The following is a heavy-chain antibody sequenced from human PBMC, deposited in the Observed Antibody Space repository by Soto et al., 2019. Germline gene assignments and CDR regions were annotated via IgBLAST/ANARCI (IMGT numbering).Heavy chain of an antibody. V-gene: IGHV3-23*01. CDR3: GKGTSSGYYRPIDY. CDR2: ISDSGNST. CDR1: GFTFSSYA. J-gene: IGHJ4*02. Sequence: GGSLRLSCAASGFTFSSYAMSWVRQAPGKELEWVSTISDSGNSTYYRDSVKGQFTISRDNSKDTLYLQMNSLRAEDTSAYYCGKGTSSGYYRPIDYWGQGTLVTVSS. D-gene: IGHD3-22*01.